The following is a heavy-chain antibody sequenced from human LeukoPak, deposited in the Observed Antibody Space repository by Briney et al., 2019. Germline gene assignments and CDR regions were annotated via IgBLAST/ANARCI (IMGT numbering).Heavy chain of an antibody. CDR1: GYTFTGYY. CDR3: ARALGSGWTVHYYCMDA. V-gene: IGHV1-2*02. J-gene: IGHJ6*03. CDR2: INPNSGGT. D-gene: IGHD6-19*01. Sequence: ASVKVSCKASGYTFTGYYMHWVRQAPGQGLEWMGWINPNSGGTNYAQKFQGRVTMTRDTSISTAYMELSRLRSDDTAVYYCARALGSGWTVHYYCMDAWGKGTTVTVSS.